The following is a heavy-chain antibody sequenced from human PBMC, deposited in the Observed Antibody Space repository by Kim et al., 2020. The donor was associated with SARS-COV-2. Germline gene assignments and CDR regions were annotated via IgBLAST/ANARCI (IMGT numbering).Heavy chain of an antibody. V-gene: IGHV3-23*01. Sequence: YADSVKSRFTVSRDNADNTLYLQMNSLRAEDTALYYCAKDHESSGWPTFDYWGQGTLVTVSS. D-gene: IGHD3-22*01. J-gene: IGHJ4*02. CDR3: AKDHESSGWPTFDY.